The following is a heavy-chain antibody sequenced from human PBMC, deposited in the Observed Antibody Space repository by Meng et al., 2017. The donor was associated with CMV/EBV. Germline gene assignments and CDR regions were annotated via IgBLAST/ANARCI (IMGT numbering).Heavy chain of an antibody. D-gene: IGHD3-16*02. Sequence: GESLKISCAASGFTFSSYAMSWVRQAPGKGLEWVSAISGSGGSTYYADSVKGRFTISRDNSKNTLYLQMNSLRAEDTAVYYCAKGSFMITFGGFIARYGMDVWGQGTTVTVSS. J-gene: IGHJ6*02. CDR2: ISGSGGST. V-gene: IGHV3-23*01. CDR3: AKGSFMITFGGFIARYGMDV. CDR1: GFTFSSYA.